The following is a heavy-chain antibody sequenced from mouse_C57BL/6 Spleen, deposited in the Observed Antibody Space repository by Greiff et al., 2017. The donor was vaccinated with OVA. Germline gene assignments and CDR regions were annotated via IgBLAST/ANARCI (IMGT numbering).Heavy chain of an antibody. J-gene: IGHJ4*01. Sequence: VQLKESGGGLVQPKGSLKLSCAASGFSFNTYAMNWVRQAPGKGLEWVARVRSKSNNYATYYADSVKDRFTISRDDSESMLYLQMNNLKTEDTAMYYCVRLRLDYAMDYWGQGTSVTVSS. CDR1: GFSFNTYA. CDR2: VRSKSNNYAT. D-gene: IGHD3-2*02. V-gene: IGHV10-1*01. CDR3: VRLRLDYAMDY.